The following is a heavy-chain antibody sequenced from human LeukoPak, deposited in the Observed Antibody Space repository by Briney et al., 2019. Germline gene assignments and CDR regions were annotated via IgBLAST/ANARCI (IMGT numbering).Heavy chain of an antibody. V-gene: IGHV4-30-4*08. Sequence: SETLSHTCTVSGGSISSGDYYWSWIRQPPGKGLEWIGYIYYSGSTYYNPSLKSRVTISVDTSKNQFSLKLSSVTAADTAVYYCARSGYGACFDYWGQGTLVTVSS. CDR3: ARSGYGACFDY. CDR2: IYYSGST. J-gene: IGHJ4*02. D-gene: IGHD5-12*01. CDR1: GGSISSGDYY.